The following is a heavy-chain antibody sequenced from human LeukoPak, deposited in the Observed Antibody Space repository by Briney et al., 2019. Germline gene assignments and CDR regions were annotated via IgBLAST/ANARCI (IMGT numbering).Heavy chain of an antibody. Sequence: PGGSLRLSCAASGFTLRSYAMSWVRQAPGKGLEWVSTIIGSAVNTYYADSVKGRFTISRDDSKNTVYLQMNSLRAEDTAVYSCAKYTSGTSYRGLDQWGQGTLVTVSS. CDR2: IIGSAVNT. CDR3: AKYTSGTSYRGLDQ. J-gene: IGHJ4*02. CDR1: GFTLRSYA. V-gene: IGHV3-23*01. D-gene: IGHD3-10*01.